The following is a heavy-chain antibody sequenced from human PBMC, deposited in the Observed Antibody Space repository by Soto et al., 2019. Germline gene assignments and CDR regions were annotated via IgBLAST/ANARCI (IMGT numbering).Heavy chain of an antibody. CDR2: ISYDGSNK. J-gene: IGHJ6*04. CDR3: AKVGYSYGPKDYYYGMDV. Sequence: QVQLVESGGGVVQPGRSLRLSCAASGFTFSSYGMQWVRQAPGKGLEWVAVISYDGSNKYYADSVKGRFTISRDNSKNTLSLQMNSLRAEDTAVYYCAKVGYSYGPKDYYYGMDVWGKGTTFTVSS. D-gene: IGHD5-18*01. V-gene: IGHV3-30*18. CDR1: GFTFSSYG.